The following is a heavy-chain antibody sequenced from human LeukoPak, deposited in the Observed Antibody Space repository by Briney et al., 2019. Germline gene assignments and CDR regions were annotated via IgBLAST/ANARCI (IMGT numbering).Heavy chain of an antibody. J-gene: IGHJ3*02. V-gene: IGHV4-61*01. Sequence: PSETLSLTCTVSGGSVSSGSYYWSWIRQPPGKGLEWIGYIYYSGSTNYNPSLKSRVTISVDTSKNQFSLKLSSVTAADTAVYYCARATSITMVRGLRAFDIWGQGTMVTVSS. CDR3: ARATSITMVRGLRAFDI. D-gene: IGHD3-10*01. CDR1: GGSVSSGSYY. CDR2: IYYSGST.